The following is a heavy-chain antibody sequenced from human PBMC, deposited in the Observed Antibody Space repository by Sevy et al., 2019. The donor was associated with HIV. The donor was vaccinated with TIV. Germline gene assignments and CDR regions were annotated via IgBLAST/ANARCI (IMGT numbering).Heavy chain of an antibody. CDR3: ARGNCSGGSCYRYYYYYYMDV. Sequence: GGSLRLSCAASGFTVSSNYMSWVRQAPGKGLEWVSLIYSGGTTYYADSVKGRFTISRDNSKNTLYPQMNSLRAEDTAVYYCARGNCSGGSCYRYYYYYYMDVWGTGTTVTVSS. J-gene: IGHJ6*03. CDR2: IYSGGTT. D-gene: IGHD2-15*01. CDR1: GFTVSSNY. V-gene: IGHV3-53*01.